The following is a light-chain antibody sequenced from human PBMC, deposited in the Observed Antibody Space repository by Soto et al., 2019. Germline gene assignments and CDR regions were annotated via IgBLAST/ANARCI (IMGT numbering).Light chain of an antibody. J-gene: IGLJ1*01. Sequence: QSALTQPASVSGSPGQSITISCTGTSSDVGGYNYVSWYQQHPVKAPKLMIYDVTNRPSGVSDRFSGSKSGNTASQTISGLQAEDEADYYCSSYTSSSTPYVLGTGTKITVL. CDR2: DVT. CDR3: SSYTSSSTPYV. CDR1: SSDVGGYNY. V-gene: IGLV2-14*01.